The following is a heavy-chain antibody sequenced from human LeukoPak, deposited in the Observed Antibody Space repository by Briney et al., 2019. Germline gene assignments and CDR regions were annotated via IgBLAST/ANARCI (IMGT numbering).Heavy chain of an antibody. CDR1: GFTFSSYS. D-gene: IGHD5-18*01. CDR2: ISSSSSYI. J-gene: IGHJ4*02. V-gene: IGHV3-21*01. CDR3: ARMLGGYSYGYVGYYFDY. Sequence: GGSLRLSCAASGFTFSSYSMNWVRQAPGKGLEWVSSISSSSSYIYYADSVKGRFTISRDNAKNSLYLQMNSLRAEDTAVYYCARMLGGYSYGYVGYYFDYWGQGTLVTVSS.